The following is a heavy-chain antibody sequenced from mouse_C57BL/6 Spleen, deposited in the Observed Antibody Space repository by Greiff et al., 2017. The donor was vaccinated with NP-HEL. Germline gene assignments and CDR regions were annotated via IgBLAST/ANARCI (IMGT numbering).Heavy chain of an antibody. CDR1: GYTFTSYW. CDR3: TRYNYGSSYHFDY. V-gene: IGHV1-5*01. CDR2: IYPGNSDT. Sequence: VQLQQSGTVLARPGASVKMSCKTSGYTFTSYWMHWVKQRPGQGLEWIGAIYPGNSDTSYNQKFKGKAKLTAVTSASTAYMELSSLTNEDSAVYYCTRYNYGSSYHFDYWGQGTTLTVSS. J-gene: IGHJ2*01. D-gene: IGHD1-1*01.